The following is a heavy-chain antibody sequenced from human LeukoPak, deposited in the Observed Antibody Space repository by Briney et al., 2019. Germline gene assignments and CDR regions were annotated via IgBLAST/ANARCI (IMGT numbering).Heavy chain of an antibody. CDR2: IWYDGSNK. CDR3: ARALFNYDSSGLNY. CDR1: GFTFNIYG. Sequence: GGSLRLSCAASGFTFNIYGMHWVRQAPGKGLEWVSLIWYDGSNKYYADSVKGRFTISRDNSKNTLYLQMNSLRADDTAVYYCARALFNYDSSGLNYWGQGTLVTVSS. D-gene: IGHD3-22*01. V-gene: IGHV3-33*08. J-gene: IGHJ4*02.